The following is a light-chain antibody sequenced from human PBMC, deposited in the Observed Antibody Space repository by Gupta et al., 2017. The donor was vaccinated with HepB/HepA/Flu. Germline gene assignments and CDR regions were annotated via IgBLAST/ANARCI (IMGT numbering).Light chain of an antibody. Sequence: EIVMTQSPATLSVSPGERVAFSCRASQDVHTNLAWMQQKPGQAPKVLFYGASARATGVPARFIGSGSRTELTLTITSLQSEDVAVYVCQQDNNWPWTFGQGTKVEI. CDR2: GAS. J-gene: IGKJ1*01. V-gene: IGKV3-15*01. CDR3: QQDNNWPWT. CDR1: QDVHTN.